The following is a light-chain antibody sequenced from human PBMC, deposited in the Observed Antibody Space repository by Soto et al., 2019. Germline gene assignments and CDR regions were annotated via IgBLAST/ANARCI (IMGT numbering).Light chain of an antibody. V-gene: IGLV3-1*01. CDR2: QDT. CDR3: QAWDSSTFV. CDR1: KLGDKF. Sequence: SYELTQPPSVSVSPGQTASITCSGDKLGDKFAYWYQQKPGQSPVLVIYQDTKRPSGTPERFSGSNFGNTATLTISGTQAMDEADYYCQAWDSSTFVFGTGTKLTVL. J-gene: IGLJ1*01.